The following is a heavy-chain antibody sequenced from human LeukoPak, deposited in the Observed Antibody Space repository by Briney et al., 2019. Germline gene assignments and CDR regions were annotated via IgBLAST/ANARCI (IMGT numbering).Heavy chain of an antibody. CDR1: GFTFSSYP. V-gene: IGHV3-30*18. CDR2: ISYDGTNK. J-gene: IGHJ6*03. CDR3: AKTASYYYYYMDV. Sequence: GGSLRLSCAASGFTFSSYPMHWVRQAPGKGLEWVAVISYDGTNKYYTDSVKGRFTISRDNSKNTLYLQMNSLRAEDTAVYYCAKTASYYYYYMDVWGKGTTVTVSS.